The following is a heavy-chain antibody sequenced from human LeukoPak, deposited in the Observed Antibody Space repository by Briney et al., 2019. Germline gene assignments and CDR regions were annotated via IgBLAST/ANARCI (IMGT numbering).Heavy chain of an antibody. CDR1: GGTFSSYA. V-gene: IGHV1-46*01. J-gene: IGHJ4*02. CDR3: ARAMTRSRRNIWFGARNEDFDY. Sequence: ASVKVSCKASGGTFSSYAISWVRQAPGQGLEWMGIINPSGGSTSYAQKFQGRVTMTRDTSTSTVYMELSSLRSEDTAVYYCARAMTRSRRNIWFGARNEDFDYWGQGTLVTVSS. D-gene: IGHD3-10*01. CDR2: INPSGGST.